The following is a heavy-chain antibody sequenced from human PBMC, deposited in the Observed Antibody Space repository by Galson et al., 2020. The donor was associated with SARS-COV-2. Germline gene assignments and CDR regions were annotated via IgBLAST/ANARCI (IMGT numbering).Heavy chain of an antibody. CDR1: GGSISTYY. CDR2: ISSRGTN. Sequence: ASETLSLTCTVSGGSISTYYWSWIRQPAGKGMEWIGRISSRGTNNYNPTLKSRLTMSLDTSKNQFSLKLTSVTAADTAVYYCARLYSSSWSVYHFGLDVWGQGTTVTVSS. J-gene: IGHJ6*02. V-gene: IGHV4-4*07. CDR3: ARLYSSSWSVYHFGLDV. D-gene: IGHD6-13*01.